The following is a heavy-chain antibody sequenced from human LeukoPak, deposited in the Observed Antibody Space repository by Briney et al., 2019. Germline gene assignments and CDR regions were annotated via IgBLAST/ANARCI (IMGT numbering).Heavy chain of an antibody. J-gene: IGHJ2*01. Sequence: GGSLRLSCAASGFTVSSNYMSWVRQAPGKGLEWVSVIYSGGSTYYADSVKGRFTISRDTSKNTLYLQMNSLRAEDTAVYYCAFVANWYFDPWGRGTLVTVSS. V-gene: IGHV3-66*01. CDR3: AFVANWYFDP. D-gene: IGHD5-12*01. CDR1: GFTVSSNY. CDR2: IYSGGST.